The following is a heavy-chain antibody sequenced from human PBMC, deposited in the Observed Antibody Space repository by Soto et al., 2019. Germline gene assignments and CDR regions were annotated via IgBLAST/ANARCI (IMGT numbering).Heavy chain of an antibody. J-gene: IGHJ6*02. CDR2: IDPSDSYT. D-gene: IGHD2-21*01. CDR1: GYSFTSYW. CDR3: ARYGSYSIWPHTYYGMDV. V-gene: IGHV5-10-1*01. Sequence: PGESLKISCKGSGYSFTSYWISLVRQMPGKGLEWMGRIDPSDSYTNYSPSFQGHVTISADKSISTAYLQWSSLKASDTAMYYCARYGSYSIWPHTYYGMDVWGQGTTVTVSS.